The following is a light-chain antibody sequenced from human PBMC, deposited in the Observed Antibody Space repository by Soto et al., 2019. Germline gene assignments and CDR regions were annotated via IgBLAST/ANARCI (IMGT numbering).Light chain of an antibody. CDR2: DAS. Sequence: IQLTQSPSFLSASVGDRVTITCRASQGISSFLAWYQQKPGKAPKVLIFDASSLESGVPSRFSGSGSATEFTLTISSLQPDDFATYYCQQYSTYPWTFGQGTKVDIK. J-gene: IGKJ1*01. CDR3: QQYSTYPWT. CDR1: QGISSF. V-gene: IGKV1-13*02.